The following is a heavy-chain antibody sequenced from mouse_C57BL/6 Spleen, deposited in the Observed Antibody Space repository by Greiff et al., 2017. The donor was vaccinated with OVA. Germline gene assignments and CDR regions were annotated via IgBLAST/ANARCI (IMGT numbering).Heavy chain of an antibody. CDR2: ISYSGST. D-gene: IGHD1-1*01. J-gene: IGHJ1*03. CDR3: ASLGLRGYIDV. CDR1: GYSITSGYD. V-gene: IGHV3-1*01. Sequence: EVKVEESGPGMVKPSQSLSLTCTVTGYSITSGYDWHWIRHFPGNKLEWMGYISYSGSTNYNPSLKSRISFTHDTSKNQFFLKWNSVTTEDTATWDSASLGLRGYIDVWGTGTSVTVSS.